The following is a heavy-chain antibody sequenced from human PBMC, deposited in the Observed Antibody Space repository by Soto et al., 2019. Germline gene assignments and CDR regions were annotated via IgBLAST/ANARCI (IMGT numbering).Heavy chain of an antibody. D-gene: IGHD5-12*01. CDR2: IVVSSGNA. J-gene: IGHJ5*02. CDR3: AGLGEMATINSGNWFDP. V-gene: IGHV1-58*01. Sequence: ASVKVSCKASGFTFTSSAVQWVRQARGQRLEWIGGIVVSSGNANYAQKFQGRVTITRDKSTSTAYMELSSLRSEDTAVYYCAGLGEMATINSGNWFDPSGQGTLVTVSS. CDR1: GFTFTSSA.